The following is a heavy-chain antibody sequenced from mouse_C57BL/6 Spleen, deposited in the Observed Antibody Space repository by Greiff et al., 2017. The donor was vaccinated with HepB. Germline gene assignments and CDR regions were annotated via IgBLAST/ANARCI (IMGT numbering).Heavy chain of an antibody. Sequence: VQLQQSGAELVRPGTSVKLSCKASGYTFTSYWMHWVKQRPGQGLEWIGVIDPSDSYTNYNQKFKGKATLTVDTSSSTAYMQLSSLTSEDSAVYYCARRQANWDSAWFAYWGQGTLVTVSA. V-gene: IGHV1-59*01. J-gene: IGHJ3*01. CDR1: GYTFTSYW. CDR3: ARRQANWDSAWFAY. CDR2: IDPSDSYT. D-gene: IGHD4-1*01.